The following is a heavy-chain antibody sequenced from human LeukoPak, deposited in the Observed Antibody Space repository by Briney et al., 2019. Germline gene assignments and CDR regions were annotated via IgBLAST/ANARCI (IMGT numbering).Heavy chain of an antibody. CDR1: GGTFSSYA. CDR2: IIPIFGTA. J-gene: IGHJ4*02. D-gene: IGHD5-18*01. V-gene: IGHV1-69*05. CDR3: AAGGLDTAIFDY. Sequence: SVKVSCKASGGTFSSYAISWVRQAPGQGLEWMGGIIPIFGTANYAQKFQGRVTITTDESTSTAYMELSSLRSEDTAVYYCAAGGLDTAIFDYWGQGTLVTVSS.